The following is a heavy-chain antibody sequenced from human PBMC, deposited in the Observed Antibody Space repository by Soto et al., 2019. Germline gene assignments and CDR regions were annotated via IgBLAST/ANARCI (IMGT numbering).Heavy chain of an antibody. J-gene: IGHJ6*02. CDR1: GYTFTSYD. Sequence: QVQLVQSGAEVKKPGASVKVSCKASGYTFTSYDINWVRQATGQGLEWMGWMNPNSGNTGYAQKFQGRVTMTRNTSISTAYMEVSSLRSEDTAVYYCARNVWFGELYAYYGMDVWGQGTTVTVSS. D-gene: IGHD3-10*01. CDR3: ARNVWFGELYAYYGMDV. V-gene: IGHV1-8*01. CDR2: MNPNSGNT.